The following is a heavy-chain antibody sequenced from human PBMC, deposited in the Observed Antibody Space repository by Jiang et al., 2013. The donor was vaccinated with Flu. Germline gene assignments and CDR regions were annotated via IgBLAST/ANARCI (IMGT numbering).Heavy chain of an antibody. J-gene: IGHJ4*02. CDR1: GFTFSSYS. D-gene: IGHD6-6*01. Sequence: RLSCAASGFTFSSYSMNWVRQAPGKGLEWVSYISSSSSAIYYADSVKGRFTISRDNAKNSLYLQMNSLGAEDTAVYYCARVLEYSGPLGDYWGQGTLVTVSS. CDR2: ISSSSSAI. CDR3: ARVLEYSGPLGDY. V-gene: IGHV3-48*01.